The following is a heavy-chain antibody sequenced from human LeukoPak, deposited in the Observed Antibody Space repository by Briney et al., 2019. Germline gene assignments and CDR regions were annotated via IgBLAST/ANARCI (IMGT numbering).Heavy chain of an antibody. CDR2: ISSSSSYI. D-gene: IGHD6-13*01. V-gene: IGHV3-21*01. CDR1: GFTFGNYS. Sequence: GGSLRLSCAASGFTFGNYSMNWVRQAPGKGLEWVSSISSSSSYIYYADSVKGRFTISRDNAKNSLYLQMNSLRAEGTAVYYCARDLLGSSWTDYWGQGTLVTVSS. J-gene: IGHJ4*02. CDR3: ARDLLGSSWTDY.